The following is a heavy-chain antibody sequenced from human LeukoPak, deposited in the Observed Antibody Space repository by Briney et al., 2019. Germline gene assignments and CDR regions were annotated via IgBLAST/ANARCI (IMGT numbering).Heavy chain of an antibody. Sequence: ASVKVSCKASGGTFSSYAISWVRQAPGQGLEWMGWINPNSGGTNYAQKFQGRVTMTRDTSISTAYMELSRLRSDDTAVYYCAPGIAAAGTIGHGGFDAFDIWGQGTMVTVSS. J-gene: IGHJ3*02. D-gene: IGHD6-13*01. V-gene: IGHV1-2*02. CDR3: APGIAAAGTIGHGGFDAFDI. CDR1: GGTFSSYA. CDR2: INPNSGGT.